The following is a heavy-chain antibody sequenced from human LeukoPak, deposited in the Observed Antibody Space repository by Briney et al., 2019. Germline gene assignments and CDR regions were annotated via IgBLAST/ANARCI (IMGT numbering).Heavy chain of an antibody. Sequence: SETLSLTCTVSGGSISSSSSYWGWIRQPPGKGLQWVGSIYYSGSAYYNPSLKGRVTISTDTAKNQFSLQLGSVTAADTAVYYCATSHCSGGSCYFDYWGQGTRVTVFS. CDR1: GGSISSSSSY. J-gene: IGHJ4*02. D-gene: IGHD2-15*01. CDR3: ATSHCSGGSCYFDY. V-gene: IGHV4-39*01. CDR2: IYYSGSA.